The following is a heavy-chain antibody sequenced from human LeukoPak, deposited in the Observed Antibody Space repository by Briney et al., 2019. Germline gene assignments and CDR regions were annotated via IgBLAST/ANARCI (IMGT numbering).Heavy chain of an antibody. D-gene: IGHD2-2*01. CDR2: VHYSGST. Sequence: KSSETLSLTCTVSGGSISGFYWSWIRQPPGKGLEWIGYVHYSGSTTYNPSLKSRVNISVDTSKNQFSLNLSSVTAADTAVYYCARLGSVAMPFDYWGQGTLVTVSS. CDR1: GGSISGFY. J-gene: IGHJ4*02. V-gene: IGHV4-59*08. CDR3: ARLGSVAMPFDY.